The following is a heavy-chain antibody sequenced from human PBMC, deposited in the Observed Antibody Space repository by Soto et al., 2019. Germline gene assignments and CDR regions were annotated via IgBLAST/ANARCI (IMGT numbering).Heavy chain of an antibody. Sequence: GGSLRLSCAASGFTFTNYDMNWVRQAPGKGLEWISYIGTSGTTSSYADSVKGRFTISRDNGKNSLYLQMNSLRDEDTAAYYCVTGGPTSSGWAHADHWGQGTPVTVSS. D-gene: IGHD6-19*01. CDR1: GFTFTNYD. CDR2: IGTSGTTS. J-gene: IGHJ4*02. CDR3: VTGGPTSSGWAHADH. V-gene: IGHV3-48*02.